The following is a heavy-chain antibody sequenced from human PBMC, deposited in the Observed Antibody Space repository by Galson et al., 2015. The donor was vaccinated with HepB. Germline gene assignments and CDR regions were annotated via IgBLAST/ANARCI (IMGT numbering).Heavy chain of an antibody. CDR3: AMEREGYCHRTSCYGMDV. Sequence: SVKVSCKVSGRRVSQMPVHWVRQAPGKGLEWMGKFDPEDGKTMYAEKFQGRVTMTEDSVTDTVYMEVSGLRSEDTAVYYCAMEREGYCHRTSCYGMDVWGQGTTVIVSS. V-gene: IGHV1-24*01. J-gene: IGHJ6*02. CDR1: GRRVSQMP. CDR2: FDPEDGKT. D-gene: IGHD2-2*01.